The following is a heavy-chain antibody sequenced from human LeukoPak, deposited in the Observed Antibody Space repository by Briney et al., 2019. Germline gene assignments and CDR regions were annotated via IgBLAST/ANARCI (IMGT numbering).Heavy chain of an antibody. CDR3: ARARYCIGSTCPAGYYGMDV. J-gene: IGHJ6*02. CDR1: GYTFNSYA. Sequence: ASVKVSCKASGYTFNSYALDWVRQAPGQGLEWMGWINTNTGNPTYAQGFTGRFVFSLDTSVSTAYLVISSLKAEDTAVYYCARARYCIGSTCPAGYYGMDVWGQGTTVTVSS. D-gene: IGHD2-15*01. V-gene: IGHV7-4-1*02. CDR2: INTNTGNP.